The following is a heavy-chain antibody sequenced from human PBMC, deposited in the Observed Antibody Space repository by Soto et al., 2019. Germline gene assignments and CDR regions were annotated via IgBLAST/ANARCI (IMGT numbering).Heavy chain of an antibody. Sequence: ASVKVSCKASGYTFTSYAMHWVRQAPGQRLEWMGWINAGNGNTKYSQKFQGRVTITRDTSASTAYMGLSSLRSEDTAVYYCARDREALRFLEWLSDAFDIWGQGTMVTVSS. J-gene: IGHJ3*02. V-gene: IGHV1-3*01. CDR3: ARDREALRFLEWLSDAFDI. D-gene: IGHD3-3*01. CDR2: INAGNGNT. CDR1: GYTFTSYA.